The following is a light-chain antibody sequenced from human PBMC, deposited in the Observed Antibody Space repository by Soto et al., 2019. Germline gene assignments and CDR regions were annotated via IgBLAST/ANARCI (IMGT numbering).Light chain of an antibody. CDR3: QQFSSSPLT. CDR2: RTF. V-gene: IGKV3-20*01. Sequence: EIVLTQSTGTLSLSPGERATLSCRASQSISSSYLAWYQQKPGQPPRLLLYRTFSRATGIPDRFSGSGSGTDFTLTISRLEPEDFAVYFCQQFSSSPLTFGGGTKVEI. J-gene: IGKJ4*01. CDR1: QSISSSY.